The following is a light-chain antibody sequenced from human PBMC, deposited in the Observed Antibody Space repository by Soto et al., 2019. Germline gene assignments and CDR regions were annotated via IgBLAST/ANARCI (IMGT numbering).Light chain of an antibody. Sequence: DIHMTQSPSTLSASVGDRVTITCRASQSISIWLAWYQQKPGKAPNLLIYKTSSLETGVPSRFSGSGSGTECTLTISSLQPDDFATYYCQHWNDYSWTFGQGTKVEVK. V-gene: IGKV1-5*03. CDR2: KTS. J-gene: IGKJ1*01. CDR1: QSISIW. CDR3: QHWNDYSWT.